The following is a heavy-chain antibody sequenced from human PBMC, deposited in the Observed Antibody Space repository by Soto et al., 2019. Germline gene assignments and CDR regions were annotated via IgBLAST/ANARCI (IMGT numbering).Heavy chain of an antibody. CDR1: GGTFSSYA. J-gene: IGHJ4*02. Sequence: ASVKVSCKASGGTFSSYAISWVRQAPGQGLEWMGGIIPIFGTANYAQKFQGRVTITADESTSTAYMELSSLRSEDTAVYYCATRPGQSSRSYGPADLDYWGQGTLVTSPQ. CDR2: IIPIFGTA. V-gene: IGHV1-69*13. D-gene: IGHD5-18*01. CDR3: ATRPGQSSRSYGPADLDY.